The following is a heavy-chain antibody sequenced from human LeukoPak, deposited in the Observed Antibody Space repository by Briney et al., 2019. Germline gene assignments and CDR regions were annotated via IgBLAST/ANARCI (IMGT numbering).Heavy chain of an antibody. CDR3: ARDSDTSGNHWFFDV. J-gene: IGHJ2*01. CDR2: IDPDGNDN. V-gene: IGHV3-30*12. Sequence: GTSLRLSCAASGFTFRNFGMVWVRQAPGKGLQWVAAIDPDGNDNYYADSARGRFVISRDNSKNTLYLQIYSLTVVDTAVYYCARDSDTSGNHWFFDVWGRGTLVIASS. CDR1: GFTFRNFG. D-gene: IGHD6-19*01.